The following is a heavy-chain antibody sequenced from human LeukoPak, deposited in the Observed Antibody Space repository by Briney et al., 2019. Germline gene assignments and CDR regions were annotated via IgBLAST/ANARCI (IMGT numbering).Heavy chain of an antibody. CDR1: GYTFNDYY. CDR3: AVLSGDFDY. V-gene: IGHV1-2*02. CDR2: INPNSGGT. Sequence: ASVKVSCKASGYTFNDYYMHWVRQAPGQGLEWMGWINPNSGGTVYAQKFQGRVTMTRGTSISTAYMELSRLRPDDTAVYYCAVLSGDFDYWGQGTLVTVSS. J-gene: IGHJ4*02.